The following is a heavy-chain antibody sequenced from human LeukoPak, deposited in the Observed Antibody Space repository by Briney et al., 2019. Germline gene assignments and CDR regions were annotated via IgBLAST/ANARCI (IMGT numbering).Heavy chain of an antibody. CDR2: MYYSGNT. CDR3: ARINYYDSSGYYSTFDY. J-gene: IGHJ4*02. Sequence: SETLSLTCTVSGGSISGYYWSWIRQPPGKGLEWIAYMYYSGNTNYNPSLKSRVTMSVDTSKNQFSLKLSSVTAADTAVYYCARINYYDSSGYYSTFDYWGQGTLVTVSP. CDR1: GGSISGYY. D-gene: IGHD3-22*01. V-gene: IGHV4-59*01.